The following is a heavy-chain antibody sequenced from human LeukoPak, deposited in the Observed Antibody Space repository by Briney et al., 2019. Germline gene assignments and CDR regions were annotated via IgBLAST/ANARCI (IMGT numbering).Heavy chain of an antibody. Sequence: SETLSLTCTVSGGSISSYYWSWIRQPPGKGLEWLGYIYYSGSTNYNPSLKSRVTISVDTSKNQFSLKLSSLTAAGTAGYYCARVAAAGPIFDYWGQGTLVTVSS. CDR1: GGSISSYY. CDR3: ARVAAAGPIFDY. J-gene: IGHJ4*02. V-gene: IGHV4-59*08. CDR2: IYYSGST. D-gene: IGHD6-13*01.